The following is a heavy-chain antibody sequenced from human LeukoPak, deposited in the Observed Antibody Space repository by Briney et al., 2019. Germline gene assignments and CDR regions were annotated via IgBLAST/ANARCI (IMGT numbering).Heavy chain of an antibody. D-gene: IGHD5-12*01. J-gene: IGHJ4*02. CDR1: GYTFTSYG. V-gene: IGHV1-18*01. CDR2: ISAYNGNT. CDR3: ARGEYSGYDVDVFDY. Sequence: ASVTVSCTASGYTFTSYGISWVRLAPGQGLEWMGWISAYNGNTNYAQKLQGRVTMTTDTSTSTAYMELRSLRSDDTAVYYCARGEYSGYDVDVFDYWGQGTLVTVSS.